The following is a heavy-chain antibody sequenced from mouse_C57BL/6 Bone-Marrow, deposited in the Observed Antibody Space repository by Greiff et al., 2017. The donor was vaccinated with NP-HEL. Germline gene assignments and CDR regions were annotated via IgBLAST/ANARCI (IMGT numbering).Heavy chain of an antibody. CDR1: GYTFTDYE. Sequence: QVQLKESGAELVRPGASVTLSCKASGYTFTDYEMHWVKQTPVHGLEWIGAIDPETGGTAYNQKFKGKAILTADKSSSTAYMELRSLTSEDSAVYYCTRSKAWFAYWGQGTLVTVSA. V-gene: IGHV1-15*01. CDR3: TRSKAWFAY. J-gene: IGHJ3*01. CDR2: IDPETGGT.